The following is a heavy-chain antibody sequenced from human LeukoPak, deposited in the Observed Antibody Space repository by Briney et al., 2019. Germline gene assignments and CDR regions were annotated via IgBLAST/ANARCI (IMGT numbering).Heavy chain of an antibody. CDR2: ISYDGSNK. CDR3: ARVTTSY. J-gene: IGHJ4*02. Sequence: GRSLRLSCAASGFTFSSYAMHWVRQAPGGGLEWVAVISYDGSNKYYADSVKGRFTISRDNSKNTLYLQMNSLRAEDTAVYYCARVTTSYWGQGTLVTVSS. V-gene: IGHV3-30*04. D-gene: IGHD4-17*01. CDR1: GFTFSSYA.